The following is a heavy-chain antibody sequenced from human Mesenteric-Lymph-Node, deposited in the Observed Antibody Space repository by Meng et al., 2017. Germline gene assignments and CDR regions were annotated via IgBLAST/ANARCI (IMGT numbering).Heavy chain of an antibody. CDR1: GFTFDDYD. V-gene: IGHV3-9*01. CDR3: ANLIKGAGSIDF. D-gene: IGHD3-10*01. Sequence: EGRLVGSWGGLVQPGGSLRLSCAASGFTFDDYDMHWVRQAPGKGLEWVSGITSNSGWIGYADSVKGRFTISRDNAKNSLYLQMSSLRAEDTAFYYCANLIKGAGSIDFWGQGTLVTVSS. CDR2: ITSNSGWI. J-gene: IGHJ4*02.